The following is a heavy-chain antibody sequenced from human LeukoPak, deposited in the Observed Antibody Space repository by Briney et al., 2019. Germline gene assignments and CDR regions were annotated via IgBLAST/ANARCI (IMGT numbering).Heavy chain of an antibody. CDR1: GGSISIYY. D-gene: IGHD3-10*01. CDR2: IYYSGST. CDR3: ARGSGSYSP. V-gene: IGHV4-59*01. J-gene: IGHJ5*02. Sequence: SETLSLTCTVSGGSISIYYWSWIRQPPGKGLEWIGYIYYSGSTNYNPSLKSRVTISVDTSKNQFSLKLSSVTAADTAVYYCARGSGSYSPWGQGTLVTVSS.